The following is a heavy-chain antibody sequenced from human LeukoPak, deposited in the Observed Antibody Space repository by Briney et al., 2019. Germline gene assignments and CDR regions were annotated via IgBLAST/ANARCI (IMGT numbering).Heavy chain of an antibody. J-gene: IGHJ3*02. Sequence: KTGGSLRLSCAASGFTFSSYSMNWVRQAPGKGLEWVSSISSSSSYIYYADSVKGRFTISRDNAKNSLYLQMNSLRAEDTAVYYCARDSGVGATKAAAFDIWGQGTMVTVSS. CDR1: GFTFSSYS. V-gene: IGHV3-21*01. CDR3: ARDSGVGATKAAAFDI. D-gene: IGHD1-26*01. CDR2: ISSSSSYI.